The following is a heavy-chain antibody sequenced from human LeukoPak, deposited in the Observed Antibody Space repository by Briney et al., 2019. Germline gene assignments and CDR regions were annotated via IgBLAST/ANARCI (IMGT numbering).Heavy chain of an antibody. CDR2: IYYSGST. CDR3: ARVPKIYYDSSGYYDY. Sequence: SETLSLTCTVSGGSISSYYWGWIRQPPGKGLEWIGSIYYSGSTYYNPSLKSRVTISVDTSKNQFSLKLSSVTAADTAVYYCARVPKIYYDSSGYYDYWGQGTLVTVSS. J-gene: IGHJ4*02. D-gene: IGHD3-22*01. V-gene: IGHV4-39*07. CDR1: GGSISSYY.